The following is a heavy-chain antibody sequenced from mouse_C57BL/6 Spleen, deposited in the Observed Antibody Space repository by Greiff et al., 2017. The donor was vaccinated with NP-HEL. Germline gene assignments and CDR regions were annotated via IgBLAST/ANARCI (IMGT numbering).Heavy chain of an antibody. D-gene: IGHD1-1*01. J-gene: IGHJ2*01. CDR1: GYTFTSYW. V-gene: IGHV1-59*01. Sequence: QVQLQQPGAELVRPGTSVKLSCKASGYTFTSYWMHWVKQRPGQGLEWIGVIDPSDSYTNYNQQFKGKATLTVDTSSSPAYMQLSSLTSEDSAVYYCARTEYDGSSYDYMDCWGQGTTLTVSS. CDR3: ARTEYDGSSYDYMDC. CDR2: IDPSDSYT.